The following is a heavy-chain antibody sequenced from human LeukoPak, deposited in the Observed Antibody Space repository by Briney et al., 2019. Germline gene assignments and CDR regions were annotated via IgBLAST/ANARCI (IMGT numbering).Heavy chain of an antibody. CDR3: AKGGEQATWNFQN. D-gene: IGHD1-26*01. CDR1: GFTFSSYS. CDR2: ISDSGANT. J-gene: IGHJ1*01. Sequence: PGGSLRLSCAASGFTFSSYSMSWVRQAPGKGLEWVSIISDSGANTYYADSVRGRFTISRDNSKNTLYLQMNSLRAEDTAVYYCAKGGEQATWNFQNWGQGTLVTVSS. V-gene: IGHV3-23*01.